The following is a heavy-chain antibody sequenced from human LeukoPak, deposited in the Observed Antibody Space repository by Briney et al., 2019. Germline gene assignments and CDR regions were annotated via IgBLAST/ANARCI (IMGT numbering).Heavy chain of an antibody. CDR2: IIPIFGTA. D-gene: IGHD6-6*01. V-gene: IGHV1-69*06. Sequence: SVKVSCKASGGTFSGYAISWVRQAPGQGLEWMGGIIPIFGTANYAQKFQGRVTITADKSTSTAYMELSSLRSEDTAVYYCARDLVESSSSPNFDYWGQRTLVTVSS. CDR3: ARDLVESSSSPNFDY. CDR1: GGTFSGYA. J-gene: IGHJ4*02.